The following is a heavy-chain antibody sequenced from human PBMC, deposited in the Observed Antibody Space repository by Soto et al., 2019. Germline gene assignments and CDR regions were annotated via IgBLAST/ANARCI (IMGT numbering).Heavy chain of an antibody. CDR1: GFTFSSYG. J-gene: IGHJ4*02. V-gene: IGHV3-30*18. CDR2: ISYDGSNK. D-gene: IGHD1-26*01. Sequence: QVQLVESGGGVVQPGRSLRLSCAASGFTFSSYGMHWVRQAPGKGLEWVAVISYDGSNKYYADSVKGRFTISRDNSKNTLYLQMNSLRAEDTAVYYCAKLPTRVGAPRGWGQGTLVTVSS. CDR3: AKLPTRVGAPRG.